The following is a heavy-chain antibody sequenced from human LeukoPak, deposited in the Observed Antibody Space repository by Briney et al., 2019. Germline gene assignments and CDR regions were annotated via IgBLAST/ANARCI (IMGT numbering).Heavy chain of an antibody. Sequence: GASVKVSCKASGYTFTSYAMHWVRQAPGQRLEWMGWINAGNGNTKYSQKFQGRVTITRDTSASTAYMELSSLRSEDTAVYYCASRGGDYFFGVLYGMDVWGQGTTVTVSS. CDR1: GYTFTSYA. J-gene: IGHJ6*02. CDR3: ASRGGDYFFGVLYGMDV. V-gene: IGHV1-3*01. CDR2: INAGNGNT. D-gene: IGHD4-17*01.